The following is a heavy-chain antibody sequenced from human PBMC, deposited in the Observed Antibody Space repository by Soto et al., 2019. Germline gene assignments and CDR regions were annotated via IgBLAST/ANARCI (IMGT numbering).Heavy chain of an antibody. D-gene: IGHD6-13*01. CDR1: GGTFSSYA. CDR2: IIPIFGTA. Sequence: SVKVSCKASGGTFSSYAISRVRQAPGQGLEWMGGIIPIFGTANYAQKFQGRVTITADESTSTAYMELSSLRSEDTAVYYCARDKRGGIAAAGTRSSYYGMDVWGQGTTVTVSS. V-gene: IGHV1-69*13. CDR3: ARDKRGGIAAAGTRSSYYGMDV. J-gene: IGHJ6*02.